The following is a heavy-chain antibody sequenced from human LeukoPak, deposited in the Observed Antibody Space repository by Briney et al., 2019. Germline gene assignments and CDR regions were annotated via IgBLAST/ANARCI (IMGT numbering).Heavy chain of an antibody. V-gene: IGHV3-21*01. CDR1: GFTFSSYS. J-gene: IGHJ4*02. CDR3: ARGGKERDTARGNDY. D-gene: IGHD5-18*01. Sequence: GGSLRLSCAASGFTFSSYSMNWVRQAPGKGLEWVSSISSSSSYIYYADSVKSRFTISRDNAKNSLYLQMNSLRAEDTAVYYCARGGKERDTARGNDYWGQGTLVTVSS. CDR2: ISSSSSYI.